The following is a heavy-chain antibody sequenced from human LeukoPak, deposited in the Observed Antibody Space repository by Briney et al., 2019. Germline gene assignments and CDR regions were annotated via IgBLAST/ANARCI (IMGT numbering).Heavy chain of an antibody. J-gene: IGHJ4*02. V-gene: IGHV3-7*01. CDR2: IKEDGSMT. Sequence: GGSLRLSCAASGFTFSTYWMTWVRQAPGKGLEWVAHIKEDGSMTRSIDSVKGRFAISRDNAKSSLYLQMNSLRDEDTAVYYCARARASGRSGFDYWGQGTLVTVSS. CDR3: ARARASGRSGFDY. D-gene: IGHD2-15*01. CDR1: GFTFSTYW.